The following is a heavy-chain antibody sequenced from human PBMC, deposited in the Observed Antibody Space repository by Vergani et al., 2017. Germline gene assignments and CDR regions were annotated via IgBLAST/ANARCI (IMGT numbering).Heavy chain of an antibody. CDR2: IYPGDSDT. Sequence: EVQLVQSGAEVKKPGESLKISCKGSGYSFTSYWIGWVRQMPGKGLEWMGIIYPGDSDTRYSPSFQGQVTFTAAKSLRTAYLQWSSLKASDTAMYYCARQGCSGGSCWYYGMDVWGQGTTVTVSS. V-gene: IGHV5-51*01. CDR3: ARQGCSGGSCWYYGMDV. CDR1: GYSFTSYW. J-gene: IGHJ6*01. D-gene: IGHD2-15*01.